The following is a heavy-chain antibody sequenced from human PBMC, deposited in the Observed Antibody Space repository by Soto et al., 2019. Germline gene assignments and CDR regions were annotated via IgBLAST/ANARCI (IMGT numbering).Heavy chain of an antibody. CDR1: GFTFSDYA. J-gene: IGHJ4*02. V-gene: IGHV3-30*18. CDR2: VSHDGRNT. Sequence: VQLVESGGGVVQPGRSLRLSCAASGFTFSDYAMHWVRQAPGKGLEWVAVVSHDGRNTHYADSVKGRFTISRDSSKYTVSLEFTSLRAEYTAVYYCAKGGRQWLVTSDFNYWGQGALVTVSS. CDR3: AKGGRQWLVTSDFNY. D-gene: IGHD6-19*01.